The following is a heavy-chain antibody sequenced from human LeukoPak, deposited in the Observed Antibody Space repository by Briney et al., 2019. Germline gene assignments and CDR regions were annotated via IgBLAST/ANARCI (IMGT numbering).Heavy chain of an antibody. V-gene: IGHV4-39*02. CDR1: GGSISSSSYY. D-gene: IGHD3-16*02. CDR3: ARESLRLGELSSRPLDY. Sequence: PSETLSLTCTVSGGSISSSSYYWGWIRQPPGKGLEWIGSIYYSGSTYYNPSLKSRVTISVDTSKNQFSLKLSSVTAADTAVYYCARESLRLGELSSRPLDYWGQGTLVTVSS. J-gene: IGHJ4*02. CDR2: IYYSGST.